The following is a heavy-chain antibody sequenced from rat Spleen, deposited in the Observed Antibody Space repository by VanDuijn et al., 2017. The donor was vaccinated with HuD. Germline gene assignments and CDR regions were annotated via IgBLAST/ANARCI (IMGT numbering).Heavy chain of an antibody. CDR2: ISYDGSST. D-gene: IGHD1-10*01. J-gene: IGHJ2*01. CDR3: AKDPGHYNNYDYFDY. CDR1: GFTFSNYG. V-gene: IGHV5-29*01. Sequence: EVQLVESGGGLVQPGRSLKLSCAASGFTFSNYGMAWVCQAPTKGLEWVATISYDGSSTYYRDSVKGRFTISRDNAENTVYLQMNSLRSEDTATYYCAKDPGHYNNYDYFDYWGQGVMVTVSS.